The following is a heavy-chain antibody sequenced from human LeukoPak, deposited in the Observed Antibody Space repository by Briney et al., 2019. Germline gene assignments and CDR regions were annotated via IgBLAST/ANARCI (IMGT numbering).Heavy chain of an antibody. V-gene: IGHV3-33*06. J-gene: IGHJ4*02. Sequence: GGSLRLSCAASGFTFSSYGMHWVRQAPGKGLEWVAVIWYGGSNKYYADSVKGRFTISRDNSKNSLYLQMNSLRAEDTAVYYCAKESSGGWYFDYWGQGTLVTVSS. CDR2: IWYGGSNK. CDR1: GFTFSSYG. D-gene: IGHD6-19*01. CDR3: AKESSGGWYFDY.